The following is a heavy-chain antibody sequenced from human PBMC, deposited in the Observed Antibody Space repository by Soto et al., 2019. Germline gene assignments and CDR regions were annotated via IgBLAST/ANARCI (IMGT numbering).Heavy chain of an antibody. CDR1: GGSISSGDYY. CDR3: ARVTRVRFDTLGLFDY. D-gene: IGHD7-27*01. J-gene: IGHJ4*02. Sequence: QVQLQESGPGLVKPSQTLSLTCTVSGGSISSGDYYWSWIRQPPGKGLEWIGYIYYSGSTYYNPALQSQVTITMDTSKNQFTLTLSSVTAADTSVYYCARVTRVRFDTLGLFDYWCQETLVTVSS. V-gene: IGHV4-30-4*01. CDR2: IYYSGST.